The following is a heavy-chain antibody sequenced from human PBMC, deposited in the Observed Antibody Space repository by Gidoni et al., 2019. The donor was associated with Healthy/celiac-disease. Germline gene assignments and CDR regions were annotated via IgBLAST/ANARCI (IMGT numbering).Heavy chain of an antibody. CDR3: AHRQPGCSGGSCYFDAFDI. J-gene: IGHJ3*02. Sequence: DDDKRYSPSLESRLTITRDTSKNQVVLTMTNMDPVDTATYYCAHRQPGCSGGSCYFDAFDIWGQGTMVTVSS. V-gene: IGHV2-5*02. CDR2: DDDK. D-gene: IGHD2-15*01.